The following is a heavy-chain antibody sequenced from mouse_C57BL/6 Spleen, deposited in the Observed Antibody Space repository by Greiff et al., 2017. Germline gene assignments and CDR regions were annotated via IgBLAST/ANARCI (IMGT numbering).Heavy chain of an antibody. V-gene: IGHV1-80*01. D-gene: IGHD1-1*01. Sequence: QVQLKQSGAELVKPGASVKISCKASGYAFSSYWMNWVKQRPGKGLEWIGQIYPGDGDTNYNGKFKGKATLTADKSSSTAYMQLSSLTSEDSAVYFCARDYGSRGPWYFDVWGTGTTVTVSS. J-gene: IGHJ1*03. CDR3: ARDYGSRGPWYFDV. CDR1: GYAFSSYW. CDR2: IYPGDGDT.